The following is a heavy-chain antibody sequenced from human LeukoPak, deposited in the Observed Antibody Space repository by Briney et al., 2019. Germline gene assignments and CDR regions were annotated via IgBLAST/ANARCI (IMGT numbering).Heavy chain of an antibody. V-gene: IGHV3-74*01. CDR3: ARDSSSYYYYYYMDV. D-gene: IGHD6-6*01. CDR2: INSDGSST. CDR1: GFTFSSYA. Sequence: GGSLRLSCAASGFTFSSYAMHWVRQAPGKGLVWVSRINSDGSSTSYADSVKGRFTISRDNAKNTLYLQMNSLRAEDTAVYYCARDSSSYYYYYYMDVWGKGTTVTVSS. J-gene: IGHJ6*03.